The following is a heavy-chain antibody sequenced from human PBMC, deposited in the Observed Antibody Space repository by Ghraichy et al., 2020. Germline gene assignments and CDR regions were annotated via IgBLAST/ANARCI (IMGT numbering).Heavy chain of an antibody. CDR3: AKNVVAAGKIYSYYYGMDV. CDR2: IKQDGSEE. J-gene: IGHJ6*02. D-gene: IGHD2-2*01. V-gene: IGHV3-7*01. Sequence: GGSLRLSCAASGFTFSGYWMTWVRQAPGKGLEWVASIKQDGSEEIYVDSVKGRFTISRDNAKTSLDLQMNSLRAEDTAVYYCAKNVVAAGKIYSYYYGMDVLCQGTTVTVYS. CDR1: GFTFSGYW.